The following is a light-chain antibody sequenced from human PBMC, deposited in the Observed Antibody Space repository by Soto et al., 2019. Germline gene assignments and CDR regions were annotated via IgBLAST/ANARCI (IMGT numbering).Light chain of an antibody. CDR3: MQALQTSFS. CDR2: LGS. Sequence: DIVMTQSPLSLPVTPGEPASISCRSSQSLLHSNGYNYLDWYLQKPGQSPKILIYLGSNRASGVLDRCSGTGSGTDFTLKVSIVESEDVGVYYCMQALQTSFSFGPGTKLDIK. V-gene: IGKV2-28*01. J-gene: IGKJ3*01. CDR1: QSLLHSNGYNY.